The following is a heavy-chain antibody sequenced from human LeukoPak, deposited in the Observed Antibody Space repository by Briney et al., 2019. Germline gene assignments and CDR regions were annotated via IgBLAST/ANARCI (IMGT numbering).Heavy chain of an antibody. CDR3: ARGLRDTYYYDSSGYHFDY. D-gene: IGHD3-22*01. J-gene: IGHJ4*02. V-gene: IGHV4-4*07. Sequence: SETLSLTCTVSGGSISSYYWSSIRQPAGKGLEWIGRIYTSGSTNYNPSLKSRVTMSVDTSKNQFSLKLSSVTAADTAVYYCARGLRDTYYYDSSGYHFDYWGQGTLVTVSS. CDR1: GGSISSYY. CDR2: IYTSGST.